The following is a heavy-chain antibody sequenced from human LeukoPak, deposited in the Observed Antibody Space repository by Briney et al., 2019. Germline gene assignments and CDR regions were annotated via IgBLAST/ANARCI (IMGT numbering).Heavy chain of an antibody. CDR1: GYRSSNYW. Sequence: GESLKISCQGSGYRSSNYWIGWVRQRPGKGLEWMAIIYPGDSGTRYSPSFQGQVTISADKSISTAYLQWSSLKASDTAMYYCARHVDYYGPDVWGQGTTVTVSS. CDR3: ARHVDYYGPDV. J-gene: IGHJ6*02. V-gene: IGHV5-51*01. CDR2: IYPGDSGT.